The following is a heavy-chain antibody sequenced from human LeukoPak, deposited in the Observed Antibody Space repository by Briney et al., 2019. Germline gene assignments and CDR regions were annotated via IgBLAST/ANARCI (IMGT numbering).Heavy chain of an antibody. Sequence: SETLSLTCTVSGGSISTYYWSWIRHPAGKGLEWIGRIYTSGTTNYNPSLKSRVTMSVDTSKNQFSLKLSSVTAADTAVYYCAREGYQLLSGDYYYYIDVWGKGTTVTVSS. D-gene: IGHD2-2*01. CDR3: AREGYQLLSGDYYYYIDV. CDR1: GGSISTYY. V-gene: IGHV4-4*07. CDR2: IYTSGTT. J-gene: IGHJ6*03.